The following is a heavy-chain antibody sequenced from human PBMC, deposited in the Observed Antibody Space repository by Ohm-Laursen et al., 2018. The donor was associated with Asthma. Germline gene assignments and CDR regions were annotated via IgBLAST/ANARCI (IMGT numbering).Heavy chain of an antibody. J-gene: IGHJ4*02. CDR2: ISYDGSNK. D-gene: IGHD3-22*01. CDR1: GFTFSSHA. CDR3: ARDGDYDSSGYYSYYFDY. Sequence: SSLRLSCAASGFTFSSHAMHWVRQAPGKGLEWVAVISYDGSNKYYADSVKGRFTISRDNSKNTLYLQMNSLRAEDTAVYYCARDGDYDSSGYYSYYFDYWGQGTLVTVSS. V-gene: IGHV3-30-3*01.